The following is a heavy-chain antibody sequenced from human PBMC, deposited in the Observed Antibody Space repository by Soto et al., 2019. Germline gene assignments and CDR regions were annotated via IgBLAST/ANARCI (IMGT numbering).Heavy chain of an antibody. Sequence: QVQLVQSGAEVKKPGSSVKVSCKASGGTFSSYTISWVRQAPGQGLEWMGRIIPILGIANYAQKFQGRVTINGDKSTSTGYMELSRLGSEDTAVYYCARDRGCSYCYGMDGWGQGTTGTVSS. CDR2: IIPILGIA. CDR1: GGTFSSYT. CDR3: ARDRGCSYCYGMDG. J-gene: IGHJ6*02. V-gene: IGHV1-69*08. D-gene: IGHD3-16*01.